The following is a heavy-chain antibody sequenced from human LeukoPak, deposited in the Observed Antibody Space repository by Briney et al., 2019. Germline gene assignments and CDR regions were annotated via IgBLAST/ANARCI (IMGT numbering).Heavy chain of an antibody. J-gene: IGHJ3*02. CDR2: INPNSGGT. CDR1: GYTFTGHY. Sequence: ASVKVSCKASGYTFTGHYMHWMRQAPGQGPEWMGWINPNSGGTNYAQKFQGRVTMTRDTSISTAYMELSGLRSDDTAVYYCARCSTPHWIFDAFDIWGQGTMVTVSS. D-gene: IGHD1-1*01. CDR3: ARCSTPHWIFDAFDI. V-gene: IGHV1-2*02.